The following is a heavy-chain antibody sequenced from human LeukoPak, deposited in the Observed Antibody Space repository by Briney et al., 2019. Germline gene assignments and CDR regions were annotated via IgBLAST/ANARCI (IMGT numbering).Heavy chain of an antibody. D-gene: IGHD6-13*01. V-gene: IGHV3-23*01. CDR2: ISGSGGST. Sequence: PGGSLRLSCAASGFTFSSYAMSWVRQAPGKGLEWVSAISGSGGSTYYADSVKGRFSTSRDNSKNTLHLRMNSLRAEDTAVYFCATAAAGYFDYWGQGTLVTVSS. J-gene: IGHJ4*02. CDR3: ATAAAGYFDY. CDR1: GFTFSSYA.